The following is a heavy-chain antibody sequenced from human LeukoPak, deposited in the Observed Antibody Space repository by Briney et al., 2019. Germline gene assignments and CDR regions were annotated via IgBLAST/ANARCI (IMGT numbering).Heavy chain of an antibody. CDR2: INTNTGSP. CDR3: VRGIDTTGYFNY. CDR1: GYTFSTYP. D-gene: IGHD3-22*01. V-gene: IGHV7-4-1*02. Sequence: ASVKVSCKASGYTFSTYPLNWVRQAPGQGLEWMGWINTNTGSPTYAQGLTGRFVFSLDTSVSTAFLQISSLKAEDTALYYCVRGIDTTGYFNYCGREPWSPSPQ. J-gene: IGHJ4*02.